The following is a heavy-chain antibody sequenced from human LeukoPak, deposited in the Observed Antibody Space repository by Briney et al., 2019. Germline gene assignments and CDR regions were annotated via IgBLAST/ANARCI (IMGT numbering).Heavy chain of an antibody. CDR3: ARVHDLGYCTSTTCYGGYYFDY. D-gene: IGHD2-2*01. J-gene: IGHJ4*02. V-gene: IGHV4-34*01. CDR1: GGSFSGYY. Sequence: SETLSLTCAVYGGSFSGYYWSWIRQPPGKGLEWIGEINHSGSTNYNPSLKSRLTISVDTSKNQFSLKLTSVTAADTAVYYCARVHDLGYCTSTTCYGGYYFDYWGQGTLVTVSS. CDR2: INHSGST.